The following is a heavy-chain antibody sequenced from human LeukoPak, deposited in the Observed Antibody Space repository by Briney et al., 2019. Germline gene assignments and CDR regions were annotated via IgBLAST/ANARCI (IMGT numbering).Heavy chain of an antibody. Sequence: GGSLRLSCAASGFSVSNNHMNWVRQAPGKGLEWGSVFYTDGNTYYAESMKGRFTISRDNSKNILFLQMNSLRVEDTAVYYCARDGYAGHYNYAMDVWGQGAAVTVSS. CDR2: FYTDGNT. D-gene: IGHD5-12*01. J-gene: IGHJ6*02. CDR1: GFSVSNNH. V-gene: IGHV3-66*01. CDR3: ARDGYAGHYNYAMDV.